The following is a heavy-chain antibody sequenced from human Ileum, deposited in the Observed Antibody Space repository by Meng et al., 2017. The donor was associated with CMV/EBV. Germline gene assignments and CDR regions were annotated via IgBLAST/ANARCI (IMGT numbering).Heavy chain of an antibody. Sequence: ESLKISCAASGFTFTDYYWSWIRQPPGKGLEWIGYISYGGYTNYNPSLESRVTISRDTSKSQFSLKVTSVTTADTAVYYCAREYSSFDYWGRGTLVTVSS. J-gene: IGHJ4*01. CDR2: ISYGGYT. V-gene: IGHV4-59*01. CDR1: GFTFTDYY. D-gene: IGHD5-18*01. CDR3: AREYSSFDY.